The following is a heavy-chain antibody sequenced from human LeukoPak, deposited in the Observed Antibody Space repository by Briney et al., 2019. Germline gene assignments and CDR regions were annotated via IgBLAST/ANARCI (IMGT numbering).Heavy chain of an antibody. V-gene: IGHV1-18*01. CDR3: ARYYSSAGYNYYYMDL. Sequence: ASVKVSGKASGYTFTSYGISWVRQAPGQGLEWMGWISAYNGNTNYAQKFQGRVTMTTDTSTSTAYMELRSLRSDDTAVYYCARYYSSAGYNYYYMDLWGNGTTVTVSS. CDR2: ISAYNGNT. D-gene: IGHD2/OR15-2a*01. CDR1: GYTFTSYG. J-gene: IGHJ6*03.